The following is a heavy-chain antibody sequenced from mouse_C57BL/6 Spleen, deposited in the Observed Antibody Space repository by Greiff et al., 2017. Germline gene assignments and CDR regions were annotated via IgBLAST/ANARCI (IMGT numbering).Heavy chain of an antibody. Sequence: EVKLQESGGGLVKPGGSLKLSCAASGFTFSSYAMSWVRQTPDKRLEWVATLSDGGSYTYYPDNVKGRFTISRDNAKNNLYLQMSHLKSEDTAMYYCARDTVVADYYAMDYWGQGTSVTVSS. CDR3: ARDTVVADYYAMDY. CDR2: LSDGGSYT. V-gene: IGHV5-4*01. J-gene: IGHJ4*01. CDR1: GFTFSSYA. D-gene: IGHD1-1*01.